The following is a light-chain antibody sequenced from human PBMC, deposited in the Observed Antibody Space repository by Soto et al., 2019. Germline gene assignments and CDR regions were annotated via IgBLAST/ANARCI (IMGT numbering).Light chain of an antibody. CDR1: QSVSSNY. Sequence: EIVLTQSPGTLSLSPGERATLSRRASQSVSSNYLAWYQQKPGQAPRPLIYGASSRATGIPDRFSGSGAGTDFTLTICRLEPEDFAVYYCQQYGSSPWTFGQGTKVEIK. J-gene: IGKJ1*01. CDR2: GAS. CDR3: QQYGSSPWT. V-gene: IGKV3-20*01.